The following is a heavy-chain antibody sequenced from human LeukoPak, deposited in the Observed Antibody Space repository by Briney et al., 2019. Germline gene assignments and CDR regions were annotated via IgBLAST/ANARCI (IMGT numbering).Heavy chain of an antibody. D-gene: IGHD6-19*01. CDR1: GYTFTGYY. Sequence: SVKVSCKASGYTFTGYYMHWVRQAPGQGLEWMGRIIPILGIANYAQKFQGRVTITADKSTSTAYMELSSLRSEDTAVYYCARVNHGIAVAGNLDYWGQGTLVTVSS. CDR3: ARVNHGIAVAGNLDY. V-gene: IGHV1-69*04. CDR2: IIPILGIA. J-gene: IGHJ4*02.